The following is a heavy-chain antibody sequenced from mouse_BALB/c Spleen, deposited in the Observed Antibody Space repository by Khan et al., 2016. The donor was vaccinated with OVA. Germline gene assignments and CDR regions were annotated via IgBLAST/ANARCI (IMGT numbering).Heavy chain of an antibody. CDR3: ATSYFYGYYFDY. CDR2: ISGDSNTI. CDR1: GFTFNSYG. J-gene: IGHJ2*01. Sequence: EVHLVESGGGLVQPGGSRKLSCAASGFTFNSYGMHWVRQAPEKGLEWVAYISGDSNTIYYTDTVKGRFTISRDNPENTLFLQMTSLMSEDTAMYYCATSYFYGYYFDYWGPGTTLTVS. D-gene: IGHD1-1*01. V-gene: IGHV5-17*02.